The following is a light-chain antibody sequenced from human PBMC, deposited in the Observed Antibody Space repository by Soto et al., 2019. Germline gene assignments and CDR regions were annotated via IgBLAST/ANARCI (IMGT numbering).Light chain of an antibody. J-gene: IGLJ1*01. V-gene: IGLV2-14*01. CDR1: SSDVGGYHY. Sequence: QSVLPQPASVSGSPGQSITISCTGTSSDVGGYHYVSWYQQYPSKAPKVMIYDVSNRPSGVSTRFSGSKSGNTASLTISGLQAEDEADYYCSSYTTSSTYVFGTGTKVTVL. CDR2: DVS. CDR3: SSYTTSSTYV.